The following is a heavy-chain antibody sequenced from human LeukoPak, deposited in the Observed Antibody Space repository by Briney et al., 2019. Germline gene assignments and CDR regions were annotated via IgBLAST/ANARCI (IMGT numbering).Heavy chain of an antibody. CDR3: ASPYYDFWSGYAHWFDP. J-gene: IGHJ5*02. CDR1: GGTFSSYA. D-gene: IGHD3-3*01. Sequence: SVKVSCKASGGTFSSYAISWVRQAPGQGLEWMGGIIPIFGTANYAQKFQGRVTITADESTSTAYMELSSLRSEDTAVYYCASPYYDFWSGYAHWFDPWGQGTLVTVSS. V-gene: IGHV1-69*01. CDR2: IIPIFGTA.